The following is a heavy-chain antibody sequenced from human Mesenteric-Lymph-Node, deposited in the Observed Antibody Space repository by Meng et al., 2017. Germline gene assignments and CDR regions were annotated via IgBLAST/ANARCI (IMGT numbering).Heavy chain of an antibody. D-gene: IGHD4-17*01. V-gene: IGHV6-1*01. CDR3: ARNDYGDLRYHWFDP. Sequence: HVHVQTAGPGLVKPSQTLSLTCAISGDSVSNNSAAWSWIRQSPSRGLEWLGRAYYRSKWYYDYAVSVKSRVTFNPDTSKNQFSLHLESVTPEDTAVYYCARNDYGDLRYHWFDPWGQGTLVTVSS. J-gene: IGHJ5*02. CDR1: GDSVSNNSAA. CDR2: AYYRSKWYY.